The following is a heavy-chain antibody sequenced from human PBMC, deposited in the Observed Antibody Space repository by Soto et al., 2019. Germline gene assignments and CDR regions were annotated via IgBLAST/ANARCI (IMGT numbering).Heavy chain of an antibody. Sequence: VSLRLSCAASGFPFSDHSMSWVRQAPGKGLEWVSAISGRGDSTYYSDSVKGRFTISRDNSMGTLYLQMTSLRTEDTAVYHCAKDIYVLPPSGWFDPWGQRTLVTVSS. CDR3: AKDIYVLPPSGWFDP. D-gene: IGHD2-8*02. CDR1: GFPFSDHS. J-gene: IGHJ5*02. V-gene: IGHV3-23*01. CDR2: ISGRGDST.